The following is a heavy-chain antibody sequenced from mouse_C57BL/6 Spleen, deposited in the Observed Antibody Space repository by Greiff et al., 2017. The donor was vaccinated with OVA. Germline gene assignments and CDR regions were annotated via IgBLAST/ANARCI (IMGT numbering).Heavy chain of an antibody. CDR1: GYAFSSSW. J-gene: IGHJ4*01. V-gene: IGHV1-82*01. CDR2: IYPGDGDT. Sequence: VKLMESGPELVKPGASVKISCKASGYAFSSSWMNWVKQRPGKGLEWIGRIYPGDGDTNYNGKFKGKATLTADKSSSTAYMQLSSLTSEDSAVYFCAGTGAMDYWGQGTSVTVSS. D-gene: IGHD4-1*01. CDR3: AGTGAMDY.